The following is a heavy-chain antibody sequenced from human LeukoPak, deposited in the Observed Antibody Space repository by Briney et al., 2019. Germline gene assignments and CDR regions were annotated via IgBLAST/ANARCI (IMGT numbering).Heavy chain of an antibody. J-gene: IGHJ4*02. CDR3: ARNGGNSDFDY. Sequence: SGTLSLTCAVSGGSISSSSGNCWTWVRQPPGKGLEWIGEIYHSGSTNYNPSLKSRVTMLLDKSKNQFSLKLSSVTAADTAVYYCARNGGNSDFDYWGQGTLVTGSS. D-gene: IGHD4-23*01. V-gene: IGHV4-4*02. CDR2: IYHSGST. CDR1: GGSISSSSGNC.